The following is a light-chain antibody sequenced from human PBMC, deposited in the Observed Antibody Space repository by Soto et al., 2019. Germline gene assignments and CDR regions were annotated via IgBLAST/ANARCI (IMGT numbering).Light chain of an antibody. CDR2: GES. Sequence: DIVLTQSPVTLSLSPGERATLSCRASQSVSSSYLAWYQQKPGQAPRLLIYGESTRATGTPDRFSGSGSGTDFTLTISRLEPEDSAVYYRQQFDDSVTFGQGTRLEIK. V-gene: IGKV3-20*01. CDR1: QSVSSSY. CDR3: QQFDDSVT. J-gene: IGKJ5*01.